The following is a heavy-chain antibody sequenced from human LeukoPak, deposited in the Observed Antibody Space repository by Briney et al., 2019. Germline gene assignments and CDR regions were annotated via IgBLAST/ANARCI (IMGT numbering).Heavy chain of an antibody. CDR2: INPNSGNT. D-gene: IGHD1-26*01. Sequence: ASVKVSCKASGYTFTSYDINWVRQATGQGLEWMGWINPNSGNTGYAQKFQGRVTMTRDTSISTAYMELSSLRSEDTAMYYCAIVRGSYDYFDYWGQGTLVTVSS. CDR1: GYTFTSYD. V-gene: IGHV1-8*01. J-gene: IGHJ4*02. CDR3: AIVRGSYDYFDY.